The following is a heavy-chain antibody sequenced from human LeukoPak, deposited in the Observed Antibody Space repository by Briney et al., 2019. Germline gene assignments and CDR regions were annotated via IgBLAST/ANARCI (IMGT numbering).Heavy chain of an antibody. CDR1: GFTFGRSW. V-gene: IGHV3-7*01. J-gene: IGHJ4*02. CDR3: ARDPGYSSFDY. D-gene: IGHD6-13*01. Sequence: VGSQRLSCGVSGFTFGRSWMSWVRQTPAKGLEFVANIKEDGSVRNYVDSVQGRFTISRDNAKNSLYLHMNSLRAEDTAVYYCARDPGYSSFDYWGQGTLVTVSS. CDR2: IKEDGSVR.